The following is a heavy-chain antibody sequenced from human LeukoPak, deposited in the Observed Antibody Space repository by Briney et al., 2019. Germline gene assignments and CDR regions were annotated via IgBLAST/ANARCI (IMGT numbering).Heavy chain of an antibody. CDR1: GGSISRYY. J-gene: IGHJ6*02. V-gene: IGHV4-59*05. CDR3: ARSMFLDYYGMEV. CDR2: IYYSGST. D-gene: IGHD3-3*01. Sequence: SETLSLTCTVSGGSISRYYWSWIRQPPGKGLEWIGSIYYSGSTYYNPSLKSRVTIFVDTSKDQFSLKLSSVTAADTAVYYCARSMFLDYYGMEVWGQGTTVTVSS.